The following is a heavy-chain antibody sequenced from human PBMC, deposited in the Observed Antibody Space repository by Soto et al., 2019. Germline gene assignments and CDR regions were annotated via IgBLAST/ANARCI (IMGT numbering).Heavy chain of an antibody. V-gene: IGHV3-21*01. J-gene: IGHJ4*02. CDR3: ARDPPLYDYVWGSYRYDY. CDR2: ISSSSSYI. Sequence: GGSLRLSCAASGFTFSSYSMNWVRQAPGKGLEWVSSISSSSSYIYYADSVKGRFTISRDNAKNSLYLQMNSLRAEDTAVYYCARDPPLYDYVWGSYRYDYWGQGTLVTVSS. CDR1: GFTFSSYS. D-gene: IGHD3-16*02.